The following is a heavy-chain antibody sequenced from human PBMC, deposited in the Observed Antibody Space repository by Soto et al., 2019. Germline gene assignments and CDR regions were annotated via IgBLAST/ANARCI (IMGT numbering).Heavy chain of an antibody. CDR2: ISSSGSTI. CDR1: GFTFSDYD. Sequence: PGGSLRLSCAASGFTFSDYDMSWIRQAPGKGLEWVSYISSSGSTIYYADSVKGRFTISRDNAKNSLYLQMNSLRAEDTAVYYCARGRMGVILHYMDVWGKGTTVAVSS. V-gene: IGHV3-11*01. D-gene: IGHD3-10*01. J-gene: IGHJ6*03. CDR3: ARGRMGVILHYMDV.